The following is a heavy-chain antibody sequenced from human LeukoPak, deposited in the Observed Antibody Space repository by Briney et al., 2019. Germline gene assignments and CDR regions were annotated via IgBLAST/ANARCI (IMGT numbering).Heavy chain of an antibody. Sequence: GGSLRLSCTASGFTFSTYSMNWVRQAPGKGLEWVSYISSSSTIYYADSVKGRFTISRDNAKNSLYLQMNSLRDEDTAVYYCARASFQRWLQLGGDWGQGTLVTVSS. J-gene: IGHJ4*02. D-gene: IGHD5-24*01. CDR1: GFTFSTYS. CDR2: ISSSSTI. CDR3: ARASFQRWLQLGGD. V-gene: IGHV3-48*02.